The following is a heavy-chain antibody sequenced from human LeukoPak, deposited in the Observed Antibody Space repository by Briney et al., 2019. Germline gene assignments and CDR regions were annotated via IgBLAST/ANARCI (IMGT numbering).Heavy chain of an antibody. D-gene: IGHD5-24*01. CDR2: IIPIFGPA. J-gene: IGHJ4*02. CDR1: GGTFSSYA. CDR3: ARAGRMATITSYFDY. Sequence: ASVKVSCKASGGTFSSYAISWVRQAPGQGLEWMGGIIPIFGPANYAQKFQGRVTITADESTSTAYMELSSLRSEDTAVYYCARAGRMATITSYFDYWGQGTLVTVSS. V-gene: IGHV1-69*13.